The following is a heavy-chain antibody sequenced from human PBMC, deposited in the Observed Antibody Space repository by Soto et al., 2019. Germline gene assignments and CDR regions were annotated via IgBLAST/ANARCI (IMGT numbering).Heavy chain of an antibody. J-gene: IGHJ4*02. CDR3: EKDLGMVRGVSDY. CDR1: GFTFSSYG. V-gene: IGHV3-30*18. D-gene: IGHD3-10*01. CDR2: ISYDGSNK. Sequence: PGGSLRLSCAASGFTFSSYGMHWVRQAPGKGLEWVAVISYDGSNKYYADSVKGRFTISRDNSKNTLYLQMNSLRAEDTAVYYCEKDLGMVRGVSDYWGQGTLVTVSS.